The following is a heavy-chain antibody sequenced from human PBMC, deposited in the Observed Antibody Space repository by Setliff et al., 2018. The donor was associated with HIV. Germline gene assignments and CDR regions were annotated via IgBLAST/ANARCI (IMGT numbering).Heavy chain of an antibody. Sequence: SLRLSCAASGFTFSSYGMHWVRQAPGKGLEWVAFISYDGSYEYYADSVKGRFTISRDNSKNTLYLQMNSLRAEDTAVYYCARDPFLAQGFWSGYYSDYWGQGTLVTVSS. CDR2: ISYDGSYE. V-gene: IGHV3-30*19. D-gene: IGHD3-3*01. CDR1: GFTFSSYG. J-gene: IGHJ4*02. CDR3: ARDPFLAQGFWSGYYSDY.